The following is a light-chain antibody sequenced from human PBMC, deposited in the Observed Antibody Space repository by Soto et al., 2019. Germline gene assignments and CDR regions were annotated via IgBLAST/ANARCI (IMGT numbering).Light chain of an antibody. J-gene: IGLJ2*01. Sequence: QPVLTQPPSVSGAPGQRVTISCTGSSSNIGAGYDVHWYQQLPRTAPKLLIYGNSNRPSGVPDRFSGSKSGTSASLAITGLQAEDEADYYCQSYDSSLSGSRVFGGGTQLTVL. V-gene: IGLV1-40*01. CDR3: QSYDSSLSGSRV. CDR1: SSNIGAGYD. CDR2: GNS.